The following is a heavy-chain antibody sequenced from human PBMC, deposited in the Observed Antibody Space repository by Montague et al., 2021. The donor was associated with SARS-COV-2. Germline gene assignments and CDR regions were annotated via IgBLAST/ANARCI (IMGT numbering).Heavy chain of an antibody. CDR2: INHSGST. J-gene: IGHJ6*02. CDR1: GGSFSGYC. CDR3: ARVRYYGSGTSLGMDV. V-gene: IGHV4-34*01. Sequence: SETLSLTCAVYGGSFSGYCWSWIRQPPGKGLEWIGEINHSGSTNYNPSLKSRVTISVDTSKNQFSLKLSSVTAADTAVYYCARVRYYGSGTSLGMDVWGQGTMATVSS. D-gene: IGHD3-10*01.